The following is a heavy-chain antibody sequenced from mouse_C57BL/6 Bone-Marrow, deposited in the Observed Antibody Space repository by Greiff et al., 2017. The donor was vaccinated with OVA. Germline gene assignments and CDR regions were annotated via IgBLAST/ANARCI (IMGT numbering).Heavy chain of an antibody. D-gene: IGHD2-3*01. V-gene: IGHV1-59*01. CDR2: IDPSDSYT. CDR1: GYTFTSYW. CDR3: ARGAWLLRGFAY. Sequence: VQLQQPGAELVRPGTSVKLSCKASGYTFTSYWMHWVKQRPGQGLEWIGVIDPSDSYTNYNQKFKGKATLTVDTSSSTAYMQLSSLTSEDSAVYYCARGAWLLRGFAYWGQGTLVTVSA. J-gene: IGHJ3*01.